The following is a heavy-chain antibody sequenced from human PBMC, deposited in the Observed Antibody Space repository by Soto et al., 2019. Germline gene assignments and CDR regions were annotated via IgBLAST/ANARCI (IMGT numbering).Heavy chain of an antibody. V-gene: IGHV6-1*01. CDR3: ARGGYSMDV. J-gene: IGHJ6*02. CDR1: GDTVSSSSAA. Sequence: QALSLTFVISGDTVSSSSAACTLIRHSPSRGLEWLGKTYYRSKWYNDYAVSVKSRITINPDTSKNQFSLQLNSVTPEDTAVYYCARGGYSMDVWGQGTTVTVSS. CDR2: TYYRSKWYN.